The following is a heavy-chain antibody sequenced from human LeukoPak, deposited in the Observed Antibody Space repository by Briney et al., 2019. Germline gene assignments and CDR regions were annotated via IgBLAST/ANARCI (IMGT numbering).Heavy chain of an antibody. CDR2: IYHSGST. Sequence: PSQTLSLTCAVSGGSISSGGYSWSWIRQPPGKGLEWIGYIYHSGSTHYNPSLKSRVTISVDRSKNQFSLKLSSVTAADTAVYYCARGCGGDCYSGFLGFDYWGQGTLVTVSS. CDR3: ARGCGGDCYSGFLGFDY. J-gene: IGHJ4*02. D-gene: IGHD2-21*02. V-gene: IGHV4-30-2*01. CDR1: GGSISSGGYS.